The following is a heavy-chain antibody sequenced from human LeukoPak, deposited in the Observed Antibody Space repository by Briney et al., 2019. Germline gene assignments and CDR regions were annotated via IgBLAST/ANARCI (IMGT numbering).Heavy chain of an antibody. Sequence: GASVKVSCKASGYTFTGYYMHWVRQAPGQGLQWMGWINPNSGGTNYAHKLQGRVTMTTDTSTSTAYMELRSLRSDDTAVYYCAREGPSLGIAVAGTSLNYDYWGQGTLVTVSS. J-gene: IGHJ4*02. CDR3: AREGPSLGIAVAGTSLNYDY. CDR1: GYTFTGYY. V-gene: IGHV1-2*02. CDR2: INPNSGGT. D-gene: IGHD6-19*01.